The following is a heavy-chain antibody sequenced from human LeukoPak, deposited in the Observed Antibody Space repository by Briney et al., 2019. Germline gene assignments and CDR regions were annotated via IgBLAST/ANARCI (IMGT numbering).Heavy chain of an antibody. V-gene: IGHV1-3*01. CDR2: INAGNGNT. D-gene: IGHD2-15*01. Sequence: ASVKVSCKASGYTFTSYAMHWVRQAPGQRLEWMGWINAGNGNTKYSQKFQGRVTITADESTSTAYMELSSLRSEDTAVYYCARYCSGGSCYSWDYYYYGMDVWGQGTTVTVSS. J-gene: IGHJ6*02. CDR3: ARYCSGGSCYSWDYYYYGMDV. CDR1: GYTFTSYA.